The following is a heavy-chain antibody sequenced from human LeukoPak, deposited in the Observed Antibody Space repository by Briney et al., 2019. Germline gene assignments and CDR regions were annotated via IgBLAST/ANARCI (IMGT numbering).Heavy chain of an antibody. CDR3: ARAGGLTGKTNY. CDR1: GFTFSSYS. D-gene: IGHD1/OR15-1a*01. J-gene: IGHJ4*02. V-gene: IGHV3-21*01. Sequence: GGSLRLSCAVSGFTFSSYSMNWVRQAPGKGLEWVSSISSSSSYIYYADSVKGRFTISRDNAKNSLYLQMNSLRAEDTAVYYCARAGGLTGKTNYWGQGTLVTVSS. CDR2: ISSSSSYI.